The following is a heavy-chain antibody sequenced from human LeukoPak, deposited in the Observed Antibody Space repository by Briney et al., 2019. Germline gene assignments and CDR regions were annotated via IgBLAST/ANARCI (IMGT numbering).Heavy chain of an antibody. CDR2: ISSSGSTI. CDR3: ARGPSTYIRYHGMDV. J-gene: IGHJ6*02. Sequence: GGSLRLSCAASGFTFSDYYMSWIRQAPGKGLEWVSDISSSGSTIYYADSVKGRFTISRDNAKKSLYLQMNSLRVEDTAVYYCARGPSTYIRYHGMDVWGQGTTVTFSS. CDR1: GFTFSDYY. V-gene: IGHV3-11*01.